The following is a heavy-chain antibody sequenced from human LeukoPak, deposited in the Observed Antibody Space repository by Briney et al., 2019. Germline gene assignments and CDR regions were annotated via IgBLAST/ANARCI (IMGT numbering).Heavy chain of an antibody. J-gene: IGHJ4*02. V-gene: IGHV3-66*01. CDR1: GFTVSNNY. CDR3: AGENEAAAGNSFDH. CDR2: IYRGGST. D-gene: IGHD6-13*01. Sequence: GGSLRLSCAASGFTVSNNYMSWVRQAPGRGLEWVSVIYRGGSTYYADSVKGRFTISRDNSKNTLYLEMNSLRAEDTAVYYCAGENEAAAGNSFDHWGQGTLVAVSS.